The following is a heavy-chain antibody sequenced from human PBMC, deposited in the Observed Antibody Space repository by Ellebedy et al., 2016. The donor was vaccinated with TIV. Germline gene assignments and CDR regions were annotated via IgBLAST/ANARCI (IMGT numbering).Heavy chain of an antibody. CDR2: ISWNGATI. D-gene: IGHD3-16*01. CDR1: GFIFEDYG. Sequence: SLKISCVGSGFIFEDYGMHWVRQVPGKGLEWLSGISWNGATIDYADSVKGRFTISRDNAKKSLYLQMDSLRPENTSLSYCVKRKSMNIFWGVGGFDVWGRGTMVTVSS. CDR3: VKRKSMNIFWGVGGFDV. V-gene: IGHV3-9*01. J-gene: IGHJ3*01.